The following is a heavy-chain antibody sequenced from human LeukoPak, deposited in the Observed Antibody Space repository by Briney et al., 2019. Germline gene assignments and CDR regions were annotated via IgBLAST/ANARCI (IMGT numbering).Heavy chain of an antibody. V-gene: IGHV3-66*01. CDR2: IYSGGST. CDR3: AYWYYDSSGYPANAFDI. CDR1: GFTVSSNY. Sequence: PGGSLRLSCAASGFTVSSNYMSWVRQAPGKGLEWVSVIYSGGSTYYADSVKGRFTISRGNSKNTLYLQMNSLRAEDTAVYYCAYWYYDSSGYPANAFDIWGQGTMVTVSS. J-gene: IGHJ3*02. D-gene: IGHD3-22*01.